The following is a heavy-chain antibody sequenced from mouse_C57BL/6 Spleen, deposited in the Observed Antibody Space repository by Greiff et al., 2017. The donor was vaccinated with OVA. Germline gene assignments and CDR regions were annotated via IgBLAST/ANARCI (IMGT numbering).Heavy chain of an antibody. CDR2: IDPSDSYT. D-gene: IGHD1-1*01. CDR1: GYTFTSYW. Sequence: QVQLQQPGAELVMPGASVKLSCKASGYTFTSYWMHWVKQRPGQGLEWIGEIDPSDSYTNYNQKFKGKSTLTVDKSSSTAYMQLSSLTSEDSAVYYCARVFYYYGSSYSMDYWGQGTSVTVSS. J-gene: IGHJ4*01. CDR3: ARVFYYYGSSYSMDY. V-gene: IGHV1-69*01.